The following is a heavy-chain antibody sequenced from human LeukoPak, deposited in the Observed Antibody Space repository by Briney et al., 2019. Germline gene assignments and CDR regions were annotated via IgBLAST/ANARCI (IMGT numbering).Heavy chain of an antibody. V-gene: IGHV3-21*01. Sequence: GGSLRLSGAASGFTFSSYSMNWVRQAPGKGLEWVSSISSSSSYIYYADSVKGRFTISRDNAKNSLYLQMNSLRAEDTAVYYCARVYYDSSGYYQLDYWGQGTLVTVSS. CDR2: ISSSSSYI. CDR3: ARVYYDSSGYYQLDY. CDR1: GFTFSSYS. D-gene: IGHD3-22*01. J-gene: IGHJ4*02.